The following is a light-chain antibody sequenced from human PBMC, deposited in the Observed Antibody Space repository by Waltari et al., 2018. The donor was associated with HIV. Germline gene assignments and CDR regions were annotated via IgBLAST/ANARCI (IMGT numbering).Light chain of an antibody. CDR1: QSLQHSNGYNY. V-gene: IGKV2-28*01. J-gene: IGKJ2*03. CDR2: LGS. Sequence: DIVMTQPHLSLPVTPGEPASISCRSSQSLQHSNGYNYLDWYLQKPGQSPQLLIFLGSNRASGVPDRFSGSGSGTDFTLKISRVEAEDVGVYYCMQALQTPYSFGQGTKLEIK. CDR3: MQALQTPYS.